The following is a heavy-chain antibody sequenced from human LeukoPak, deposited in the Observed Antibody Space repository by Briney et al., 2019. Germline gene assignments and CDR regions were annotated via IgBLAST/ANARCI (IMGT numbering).Heavy chain of an antibody. Sequence: PGRSLRLSCTASGFTFGDYAVSWVRQAPGKGLEWVGFIRSKAYGGTTEYAASVKGRFTISRDDSKSIAYLQMNSLKTEDTAVYYCTRDQEQQLTNFDYWGQGTLVTASS. D-gene: IGHD6-13*01. CDR1: GFTFGDYA. CDR3: TRDQEQQLTNFDY. CDR2: IRSKAYGGTT. J-gene: IGHJ4*02. V-gene: IGHV3-49*04.